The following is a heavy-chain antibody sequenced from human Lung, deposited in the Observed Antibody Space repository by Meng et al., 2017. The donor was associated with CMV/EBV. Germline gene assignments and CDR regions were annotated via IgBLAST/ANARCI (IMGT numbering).Heavy chain of an antibody. D-gene: IGHD2-15*01. Sequence: ASVXVSXKASGYTFTGYYMHWVRQAPGQGLEWMGWINPNSGGTNYAQKFQGRVTMTRDTSISTAYMGLSRLRSDDTAVYYCARDGGGLYYFDYWGQGTLVTVSS. CDR2: INPNSGGT. V-gene: IGHV1-2*02. J-gene: IGHJ4*02. CDR1: GYTFTGYY. CDR3: ARDGGGLYYFDY.